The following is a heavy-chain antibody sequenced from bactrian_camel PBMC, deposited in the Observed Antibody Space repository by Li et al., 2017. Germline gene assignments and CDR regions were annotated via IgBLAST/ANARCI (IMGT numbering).Heavy chain of an antibody. J-gene: IGHJ4*01. CDR3: AVDPTRPLCPDVKGQFTY. CDR2: INSRGGSA. D-gene: IGHD1*01. V-gene: IGHV3S31*01. Sequence: VQLVESGGGLVQPGGSLRLSCAASGFTFSSYAMSWVRQAPGKGLEWVSAINSRGGSAYYADSVKGRVTISIDNARKELYLQMNNLKPEDTAMYYCAVDPTRPLCPDVKGQFTYWGQGTQVTVS. CDR1: GFTFSSYA.